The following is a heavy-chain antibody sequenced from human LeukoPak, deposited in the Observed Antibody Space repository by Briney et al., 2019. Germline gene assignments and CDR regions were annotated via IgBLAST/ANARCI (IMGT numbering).Heavy chain of an antibody. CDR2: IYYSGST. CDR1: GGSISSYY. V-gene: IGHV4-59*12. CDR3: ARDYYGSGSPLPLFDY. Sequence: PSETLSLTCTVSGGSISSYYWSWIRQPPGKGLEWIGYIYYSGSTNYNPSLKSRVTISVDTSKNQFSLKLSSVTAADTAVYYCARDYYGSGSPLPLFDYWGQGTLVTVSS. D-gene: IGHD3-10*01. J-gene: IGHJ4*02.